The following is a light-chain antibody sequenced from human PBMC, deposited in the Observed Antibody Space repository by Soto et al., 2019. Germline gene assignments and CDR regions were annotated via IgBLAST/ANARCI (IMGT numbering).Light chain of an antibody. CDR2: GAS. Sequence: EIVLTQSPGTLSLSPGERATLSCRASQSVSSTYLAWYQQNPGPAPRLLIYGASSRATGIPDRFSGSGSGTDFTLTISRLEPEDFAVYFRQQYGSSSYTFGQGTKLEIK. J-gene: IGKJ2*01. CDR1: QSVSSTY. CDR3: QQYGSSSYT. V-gene: IGKV3-20*01.